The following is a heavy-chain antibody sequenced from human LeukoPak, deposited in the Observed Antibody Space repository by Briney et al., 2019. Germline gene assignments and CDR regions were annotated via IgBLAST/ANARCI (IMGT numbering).Heavy chain of an antibody. CDR1: GYSFSSYW. CDR3: ARSGYYDTTAFDI. V-gene: IGHV5-51*01. Sequence: GESLKISCKGSGYSFSSYWIGWVRQMPGKGLEWLGIIYPRDSDTRYSPSFQGQVTISADKSISTAYLQWSSLKASDTAMYYCARSGYYDTTAFDIWGQGTMVTVSS. CDR2: IYPRDSDT. J-gene: IGHJ3*02. D-gene: IGHD3-22*01.